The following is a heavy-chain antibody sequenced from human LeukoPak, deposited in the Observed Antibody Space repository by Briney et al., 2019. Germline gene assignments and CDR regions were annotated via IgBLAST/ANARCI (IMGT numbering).Heavy chain of an antibody. V-gene: IGHV3-7*03. D-gene: IGHD3-9*01. CDR3: ARSTSPVLRYFDWLAPFDY. J-gene: IGHJ4*02. CDR2: IKRDGSEK. Sequence: GGSLRLSCAASGFTFSSYWMSWVRQAPGKGLEWVANIKRDGSEKYYVDSVKGRFTISRDNAKNSLYLQMNSLRAEDTAVYYCARSTSPVLRYFDWLAPFDYWGQGTLVTVSS. CDR1: GFTFSSYW.